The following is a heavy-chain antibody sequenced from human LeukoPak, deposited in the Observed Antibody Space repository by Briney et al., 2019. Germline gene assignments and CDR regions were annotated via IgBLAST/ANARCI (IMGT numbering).Heavy chain of an antibody. D-gene: IGHD3-10*01. CDR2: ISYDGSNK. CDR1: GFTFSSYG. J-gene: IGHJ4*02. V-gene: IGHV3-30*18. Sequence: PGGSLRLSCAASGFTFSSYGMHWVRQAPGKGLEWVAVISYDGSNKYYADSVKGRFTISRDNSKNTLYLQMNSLGAEDTAVYYCAKGLHSGYWGQGTLVTVSS. CDR3: AKGLHSGY.